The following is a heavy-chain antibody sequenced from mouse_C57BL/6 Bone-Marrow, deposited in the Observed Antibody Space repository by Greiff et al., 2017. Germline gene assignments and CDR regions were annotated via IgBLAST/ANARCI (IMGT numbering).Heavy chain of an antibody. Sequence: QVQLKESGAELARPGASVKMSCKASGYTFTSYTMHWVKQRPGQGLEWIGYINPSSGYTKYNQKFKDKATLTADKSSSTAYMQLSSLTSEDSAVYYCARRRSYWFAGWGQGTLGTVAA. D-gene: IGHD2-12*01. V-gene: IGHV1-4*01. CDR3: ARRRSYWFAG. J-gene: IGHJ3*01. CDR2: INPSSGYT. CDR1: GYTFTSYT.